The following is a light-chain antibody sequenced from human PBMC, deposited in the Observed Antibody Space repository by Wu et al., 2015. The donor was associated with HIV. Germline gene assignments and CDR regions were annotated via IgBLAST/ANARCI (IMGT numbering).Light chain of an antibody. V-gene: IGKV3-20*01. Sequence: EIVLTQSPATLSLAPGERATLSCRASQSVTSYLAWYQHKPGQAPRLLIYDTSNRATGIPARFSGSGSGTDFTLTISRLEPEDFAVYYCQQYGSSPLTFGQGTKLEIK. CDR3: QQYGSSPLT. J-gene: IGKJ2*01. CDR2: DTS. CDR1: QSVTSY.